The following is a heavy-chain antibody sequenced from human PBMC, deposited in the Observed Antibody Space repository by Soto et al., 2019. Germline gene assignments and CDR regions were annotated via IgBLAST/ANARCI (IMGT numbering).Heavy chain of an antibody. V-gene: IGHV1-46*01. D-gene: IGHD2-21*02. Sequence: QVQLVQSGAEVKKPGASVKVSCKASGDTFTDYYIHWVRQAPGQGLEWMGTVNPSGGHTTYAQHXLXXXTXPRDTSTSTLYMELPSLTSGDTAVYYCARGGHVVVVTAALDFWGQGTLVTVSS. J-gene: IGHJ4*02. CDR1: GDTFTDYY. CDR3: ARGGHVVVVTAALDF. CDR2: VNPSGGHT.